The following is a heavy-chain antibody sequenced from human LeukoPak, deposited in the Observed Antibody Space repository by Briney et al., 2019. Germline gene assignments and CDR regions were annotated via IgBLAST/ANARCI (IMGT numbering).Heavy chain of an antibody. V-gene: IGHV3-7*01. CDR3: ARVQYYYDSSSGNWFDP. CDR2: IKQDGSEK. CDR1: GFTVSSNY. J-gene: IGHJ5*02. Sequence: PGGSLRLSCAASGFTVSSNYMSWVRQAPGKGLEWVANIKQDGSEKYYVDSVKGRFTISRDNAKNSLYLQMNSLRAEDTAAYYCARVQYYYDSSSGNWFDPWGQGTLVTVSS. D-gene: IGHD3-22*01.